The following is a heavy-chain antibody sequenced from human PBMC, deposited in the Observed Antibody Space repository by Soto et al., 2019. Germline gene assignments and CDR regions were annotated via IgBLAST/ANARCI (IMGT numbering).Heavy chain of an antibody. CDR1: GGTFSSYA. V-gene: IGHV1-69*01. CDR3: AREASTAMDPDAFDI. J-gene: IGHJ3*02. Sequence: QVQLVQAGAEVKKPGSSVKVSCKASGGTFSSYAISWVRQAPGQGLEWMGGIIPIFGTANYAQKFQGRVTIHADESTSTAYMELSSLRSEDTAVYYCAREASTAMDPDAFDIWGQGTMVTVSS. CDR2: IIPIFGTA. D-gene: IGHD5-18*01.